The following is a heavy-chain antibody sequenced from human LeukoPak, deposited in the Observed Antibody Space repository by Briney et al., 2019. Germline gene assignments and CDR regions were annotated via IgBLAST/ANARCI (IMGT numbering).Heavy chain of an antibody. Sequence: GGSLRLSCAASGFTFSTYAMIWVRQAPGEGLGWVSVIGGSGSYTYYADSVKGRFTISRDNSKDTLYLQMNSLRPEDTAVYYCARDWYDYWGQGTLVTVSS. D-gene: IGHD6-13*01. CDR2: IGGSGSYT. V-gene: IGHV3-23*01. CDR1: GFTFSTYA. CDR3: ARDWYDY. J-gene: IGHJ4*02.